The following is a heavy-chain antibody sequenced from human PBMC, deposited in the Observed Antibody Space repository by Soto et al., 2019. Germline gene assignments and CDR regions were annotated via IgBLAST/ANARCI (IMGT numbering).Heavy chain of an antibody. J-gene: IGHJ4*02. CDR2: IYYSGST. V-gene: IGHV4-31*03. D-gene: IGHD3-22*01. CDR3: ATNAWRDDTSGYYYFTDY. Sequence: TLSLTCTVSGGSISSGDYYWSWIRQHPGKGLEWIGYIYYSGSTYYNPSLKSRVTISVDTSKNQFSLKLSPVTAAETALYYCATNAWRDDTSGYYYFTDYWGQGYLVTVT. CDR1: GGSISSGDYY.